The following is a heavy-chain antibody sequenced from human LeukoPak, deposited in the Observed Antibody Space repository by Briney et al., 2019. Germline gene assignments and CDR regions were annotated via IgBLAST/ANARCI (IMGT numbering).Heavy chain of an antibody. D-gene: IGHD5-24*01. CDR3: AKTGTEDGYNIYFDH. CDR2: ISGSGGGT. Sequence: GGSLRLSCAASGFTFSGYAMSWVRQAPGKGLEWVSLISGSGGGTYYADSVRGRFNIFRDNSKNTQDLQMNSQRAEDTAVYYCAKTGTEDGYNIYFDHWGQGTLVTVSS. V-gene: IGHV3-23*01. J-gene: IGHJ4*02. CDR1: GFTFSGYA.